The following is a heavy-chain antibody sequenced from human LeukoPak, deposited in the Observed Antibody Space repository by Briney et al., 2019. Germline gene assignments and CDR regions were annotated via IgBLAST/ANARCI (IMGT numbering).Heavy chain of an antibody. CDR1: GFTFSSYS. V-gene: IGHV3-21*01. CDR2: ISSSSSYI. CDR3: ARDWMSSSSWHNYYYYYMDV. Sequence: GGSLRLSCAASGFTFSSYSMNWVRQAPGKGLEWVSSISSSSSYIYYADSVKGRFTISRDNAKNSLYLQMNSLRAEDTAVYYCARDWMSSSSWHNYYYYYMDVWGKGTTVTVSS. D-gene: IGHD6-13*01. J-gene: IGHJ6*03.